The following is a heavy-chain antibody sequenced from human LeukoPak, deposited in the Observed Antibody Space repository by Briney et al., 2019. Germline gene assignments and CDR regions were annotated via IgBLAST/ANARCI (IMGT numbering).Heavy chain of an antibody. V-gene: IGHV1-69*13. CDR3: ARAYYCSGGSCYDAFDI. D-gene: IGHD2-15*01. J-gene: IGHJ3*02. CDR2: IIPIFGTA. Sequence: SVKVSCMASGGTSSSYAISWVRQAPGQGLEWMGGIIPIFGTANYAQKFQGRVAITADESTSTAYMELSSLRSEDTAVYYCARAYYCSGGSCYDAFDIWGQGTMVTVSS. CDR1: GGTSSSYA.